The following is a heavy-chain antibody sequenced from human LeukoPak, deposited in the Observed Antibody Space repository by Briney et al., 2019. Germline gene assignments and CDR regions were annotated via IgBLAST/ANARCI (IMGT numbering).Heavy chain of an antibody. V-gene: IGHV3-74*01. Sequence: PGGSLRLSCAASGFTVSSNYMSWVRQAPGKGLEWVSRIKSDGSTTNYADSVKGRFTISRDNAKNTLYLQMNSLRVEDTAVYYCARNDYGATDYWGQGTLVIVSS. CDR2: IKSDGSTT. CDR1: GFTVSSNY. D-gene: IGHD4/OR15-4a*01. CDR3: ARNDYGATDY. J-gene: IGHJ4*02.